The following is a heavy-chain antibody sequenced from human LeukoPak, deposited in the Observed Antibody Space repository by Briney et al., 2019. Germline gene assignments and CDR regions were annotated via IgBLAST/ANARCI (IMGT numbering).Heavy chain of an antibody. J-gene: IGHJ4*02. D-gene: IGHD2-15*01. CDR2: VNPNSIGT. CDR1: GYTFTGYY. Sequence: ASVKVSCKASGYTFTGYYMHWVRQAPGQGLEWMGWVNPNSIGTNYAQKFQGRVTMTRDTSISTAYMELSRLTSDDTAVYYCARSWRFCSGDSCYPIDYWGQGTLVTVSS. CDR3: ARSWRFCSGDSCYPIDY. V-gene: IGHV1-2*02.